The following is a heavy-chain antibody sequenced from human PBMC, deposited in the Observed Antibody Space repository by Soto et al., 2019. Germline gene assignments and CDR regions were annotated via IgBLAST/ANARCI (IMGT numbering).Heavy chain of an antibody. CDR2: ISGSADST. D-gene: IGHD2-15*01. Sequence: EVQLLESGGGLVQPGGSLRLSCAASGFTFSRYAMSWVRQAPGKGLEWVSVISGSADSTYYADSVKGRFTISRDNSKNTLYLQMNSLRAEDTAVYYCANRRTVVVAAATNYWGQGTLVTVSS. V-gene: IGHV3-23*01. J-gene: IGHJ4*02. CDR1: GFTFSRYA. CDR3: ANRRTVVVAAATNY.